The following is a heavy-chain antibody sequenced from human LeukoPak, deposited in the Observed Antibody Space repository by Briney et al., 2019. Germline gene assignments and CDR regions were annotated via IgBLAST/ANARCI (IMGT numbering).Heavy chain of an antibody. Sequence: PGGSLRLSCAASGFTFDDYAMHWVRQAPGKGLEWVSGISWNSGSIGYADSVKGRFTISRDNAKNSPYLQMNSLRAEDMALYYCAKDLRQRGTSMAYFDYWGQGTLVTVSS. D-gene: IGHD1-1*01. CDR1: GFTFDDYA. V-gene: IGHV3-9*03. CDR3: AKDLRQRGTSMAYFDY. J-gene: IGHJ4*02. CDR2: ISWNSGSI.